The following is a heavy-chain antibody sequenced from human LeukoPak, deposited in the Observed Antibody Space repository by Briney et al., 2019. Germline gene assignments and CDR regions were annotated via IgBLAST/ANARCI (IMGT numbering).Heavy chain of an antibody. Sequence: GGSLRLSXAASGFTFSSYGMHWVRQAPGKGLEWVAFIRYDGSNKYYADSVKGRFTISRDNSKNTLYLQMNSLRAEDTAVYYCAKGTAAGTPPPHFDPWGQGTLVTVSS. CDR3: AKGTAAGTPPPHFDP. D-gene: IGHD6-13*01. CDR1: GFTFSSYG. J-gene: IGHJ5*02. V-gene: IGHV3-30*02. CDR2: IRYDGSNK.